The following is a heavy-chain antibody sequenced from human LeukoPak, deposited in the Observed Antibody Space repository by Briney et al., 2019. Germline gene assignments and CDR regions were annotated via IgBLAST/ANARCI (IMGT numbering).Heavy chain of an antibody. CDR2: IIPILGIA. J-gene: IGHJ3*02. Sequence: ASVKVSCKASGGTFSSYAISWVRQAPGQGLEWMGRIIPILGIANYAQKFQGRVTITADKSTSTAYMELSSLRSEDTAVYYCARDADFTMVRGLEGVAFDIWGQGTMVTVSS. CDR3: ARDADFTMVRGLEGVAFDI. D-gene: IGHD3-10*01. V-gene: IGHV1-69*04. CDR1: GGTFSSYA.